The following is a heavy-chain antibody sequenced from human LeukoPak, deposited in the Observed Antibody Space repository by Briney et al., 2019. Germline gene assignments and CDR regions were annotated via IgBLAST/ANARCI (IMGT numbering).Heavy chain of an antibody. CDR1: GGSFSGYY. CDR3: ARVRSGYSYGYGNRAEYFQH. Sequence: KTSETLSLTCAVYGGSFSGYYWSWIRQPPGKGLEWIGEINHSGSTNYNPSLKSRVTISVDTSKNQFSLKLSSVTAADTAVYYCARVRSGYSYGYGNRAEYFQHWGQGTLVTVSS. CDR2: INHSGST. J-gene: IGHJ1*01. D-gene: IGHD5-18*01. V-gene: IGHV4-34*01.